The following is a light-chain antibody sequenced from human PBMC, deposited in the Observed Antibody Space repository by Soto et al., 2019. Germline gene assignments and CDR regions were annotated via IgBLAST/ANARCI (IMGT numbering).Light chain of an antibody. CDR1: QSISIW. J-gene: IGKJ5*01. V-gene: IGKV1-5*01. CDR3: QQYNSYWGT. Sequence: GDRVTITCRASQSISIWLAWYQQKPGKAPKLLIYDASSLESGVPSRFSGSGSGTEFTLTISRLQPDDFATYYCQQYNSYWGTFGQGTRLEIK. CDR2: DAS.